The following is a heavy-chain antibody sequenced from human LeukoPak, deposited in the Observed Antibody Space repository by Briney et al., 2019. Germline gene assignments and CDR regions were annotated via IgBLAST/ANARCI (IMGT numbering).Heavy chain of an antibody. CDR3: ARDKNDILTGYYDAFDI. Sequence: ASVKVSCKASGYTFTGYYMHWVRQAPGQGLEWMGWINPNSGGTNYAQKFQGWVTMTRDTSISTAYMELSRLRSDDTAVYYCARDKNDILTGYYDAFDIWGQGTMVTVSS. J-gene: IGHJ3*02. CDR1: GYTFTGYY. D-gene: IGHD3-9*01. V-gene: IGHV1-2*04. CDR2: INPNSGGT.